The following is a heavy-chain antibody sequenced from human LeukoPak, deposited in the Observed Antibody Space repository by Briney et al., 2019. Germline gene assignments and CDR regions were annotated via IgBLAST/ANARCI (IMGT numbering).Heavy chain of an antibody. CDR3: ARPGGDYGDQFDY. J-gene: IGHJ4*02. V-gene: IGHV5-51*01. D-gene: IGHD4-17*01. Sequence: GESLKISCKGSGYSFASYWIGWVRQMPGKGLEWMGIIYPADSDTRYSPSFQGQVTISADKSISTAYLQWSSLKASDTAMYYCARPGGDYGDQFDYWGQGTLVTVSS. CDR1: GYSFASYW. CDR2: IYPADSDT.